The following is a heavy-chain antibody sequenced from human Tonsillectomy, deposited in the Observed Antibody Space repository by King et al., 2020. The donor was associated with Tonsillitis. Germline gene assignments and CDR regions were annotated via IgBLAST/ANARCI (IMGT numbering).Heavy chain of an antibody. CDR2: IYYSGST. Sequence: VQLQESGPGLVKPSETLSLTCTVSGGSISSYYWNWIRQPPGKELEWMGDIYYSGSTNYNPSLKSRVTISVDTSQNQFSLKLTSVTAADTAVYYCARGGRDSGSPGRVDYWGQGTLVTVSS. CDR3: ARGGRDSGSPGRVDY. V-gene: IGHV4-59*01. D-gene: IGHD1-26*01. CDR1: GGSISSYY. J-gene: IGHJ4*02.